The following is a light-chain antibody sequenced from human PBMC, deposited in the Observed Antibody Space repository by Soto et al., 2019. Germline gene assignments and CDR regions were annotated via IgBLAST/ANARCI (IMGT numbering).Light chain of an antibody. Sequence: QSALTQPASVSGSPGQSITISCTGTSSDVGGYNYVSWFQQHPGKAPKLMISDVSNRPSGVSNRFSGSKSGNTASLTISGIQAEDEADYYCLSYTTSSTAYVFGTGTKVTVL. V-gene: IGLV2-14*01. J-gene: IGLJ1*01. CDR1: SSDVGGYNY. CDR2: DVS. CDR3: LSYTTSSTAYV.